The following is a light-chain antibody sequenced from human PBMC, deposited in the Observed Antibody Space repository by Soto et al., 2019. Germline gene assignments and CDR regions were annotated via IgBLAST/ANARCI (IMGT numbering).Light chain of an antibody. V-gene: IGLV1-40*01. CDR2: GNN. J-gene: IGLJ3*02. Sequence: QSVLTHPPSVSGAPGQRVTISCTGSSSNIGADYDVHWYQQFSGTAPKLLIYGNNNRPSGVPDRFPGSKSGTSASLAITGLQVEDEAEYYCQSYDSSLSGWLFGGGTKVTVL. CDR1: SSNIGADYD. CDR3: QSYDSSLSGWL.